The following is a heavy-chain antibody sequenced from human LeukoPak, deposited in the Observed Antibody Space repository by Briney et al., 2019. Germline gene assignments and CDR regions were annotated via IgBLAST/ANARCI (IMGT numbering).Heavy chain of an antibody. CDR3: ASTLGGDYFDY. CDR2: IYYSGST. J-gene: IGHJ4*02. Sequence: PSETLSLTCTVSGGSISSYYWSWIRQPPGKGLEWIGYIYYSGSTNYNPSLKSRVTISVDTSKNQFSLKLSSVTAADTAVYYCASTLGGDYFDYWGQGTLVTVSS. V-gene: IGHV4-59*12. CDR1: GGSISSYY.